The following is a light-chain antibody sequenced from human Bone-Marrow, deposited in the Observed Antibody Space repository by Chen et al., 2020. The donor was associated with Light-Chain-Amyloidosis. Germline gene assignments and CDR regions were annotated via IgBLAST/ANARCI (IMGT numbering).Light chain of an antibody. CDR2: KSS. Sequence: DIQLTQSPATLSASVGDRVTITCRGSQTISAWLAWYQQKPGKAPKLLIYKSSSLESGVPSRFSGSGSGTEFTLTISRLQPDDSATYYCQQYDSYSPLTFGGGTKVEIK. CDR1: QTISAW. V-gene: IGKV1-5*03. CDR3: QQYDSYSPLT. J-gene: IGKJ4*01.